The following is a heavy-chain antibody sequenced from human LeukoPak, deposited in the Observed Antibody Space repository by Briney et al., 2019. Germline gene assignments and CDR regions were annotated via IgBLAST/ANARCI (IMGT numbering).Heavy chain of an antibody. CDR1: GFTFSSYE. J-gene: IGHJ4*02. D-gene: IGHD2-21*02. CDR2: ISSSGSTI. V-gene: IGHV3-48*03. Sequence: GGSLRLSCAASGFTFSSYEMNWVRQAPGKGLEWVSYISSSGSTIYYADSVKGRFTISRDNAKNSLYLQMNSLRAEDTAVYYCARVGSRLKIDYWGQGTLVTVSS. CDR3: ARVGSRLKIDY.